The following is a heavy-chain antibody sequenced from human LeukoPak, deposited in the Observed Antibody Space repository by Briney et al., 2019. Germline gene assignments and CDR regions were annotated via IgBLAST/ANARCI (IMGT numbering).Heavy chain of an antibody. CDR1: GYTFSSHD. CDR2: MNLNSGDT. CDR3: ARDLMGIAYRGAFYY. Sequence: ASVKVSCKASGYTFSSHDIYWVRQAPGQGLEWMGWMNLNSGDTYYAQNFQGRFSITSDTSKSTTYMDLASLAPEDTAVYYCARDLMGIAYRGAFYYWGQGTLVTVSS. D-gene: IGHD6-13*01. J-gene: IGHJ4*02. V-gene: IGHV1-8*01.